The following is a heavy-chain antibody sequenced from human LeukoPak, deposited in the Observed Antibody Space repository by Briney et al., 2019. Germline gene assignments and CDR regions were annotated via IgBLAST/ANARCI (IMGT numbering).Heavy chain of an antibody. Sequence: SVKVSCKASGGTFISYAISWVRQAPGQGLEGMGGIIPIFGTANYAQKFQGRVTITADESTSTAYMELSSLRSEDTAVYYCARGRRITIFGVVHVAFDIWGQGTMVTVSS. D-gene: IGHD3-3*01. CDR3: ARGRRITIFGVVHVAFDI. CDR2: IIPIFGTA. CDR1: GGTFISYA. J-gene: IGHJ3*02. V-gene: IGHV1-69*01.